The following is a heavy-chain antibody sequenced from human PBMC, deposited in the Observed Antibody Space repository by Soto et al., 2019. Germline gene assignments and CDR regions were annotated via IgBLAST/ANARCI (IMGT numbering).Heavy chain of an antibody. J-gene: IGHJ4*02. Sequence: GGSLRLSCAASGFTFSSYAMSWVRQAPGKGLEWVSAISGSGGSTYYADSVKGRFTISRDNSKNTLYLQMNSLRAEDTAVYYCAKVVAARPRNNIYYFDYWGQGTLVTVSS. CDR2: ISGSGGST. V-gene: IGHV3-23*01. D-gene: IGHD1-1*01. CDR1: GFTFSSYA. CDR3: AKVVAARPRNNIYYFDY.